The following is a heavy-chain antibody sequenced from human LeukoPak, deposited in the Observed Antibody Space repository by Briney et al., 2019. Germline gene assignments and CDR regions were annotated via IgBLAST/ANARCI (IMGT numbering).Heavy chain of an antibody. CDR1: GGSISSYY. D-gene: IGHD3-22*01. V-gene: IGHV4-59*08. CDR2: IYYSGST. CDR3: ASTSTYYYDSSGYIDAFDI. Sequence: SETLSLTCTVSGGSISSYYWSWIRQPPGKGLEWIGYIYYSGSTYYNPSLKSRVTISVDTSKNQFSLKLSSVTAADTAVYYCASTSTYYYDSSGYIDAFDIWGQGTMVTVSS. J-gene: IGHJ3*02.